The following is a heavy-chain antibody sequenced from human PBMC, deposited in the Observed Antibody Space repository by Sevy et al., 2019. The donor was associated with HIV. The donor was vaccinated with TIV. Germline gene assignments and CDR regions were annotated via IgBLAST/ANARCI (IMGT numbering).Heavy chain of an antibody. CDR3: APTSIATVTTRGNWYFDL. D-gene: IGHD4-17*01. V-gene: IGHV3-30-3*01. Sequence: GGSLRLSCAASGFTFSSYAMHWVRQAPGKGLEWVAVISYDGSNKYYADSVKGRFTISRDNSTNTLYLQMNSLRAEDTAVYYCAPTSIATVTTRGNWYFDLWGRGTMVTVSS. CDR2: ISYDGSNK. J-gene: IGHJ2*01. CDR1: GFTFSSYA.